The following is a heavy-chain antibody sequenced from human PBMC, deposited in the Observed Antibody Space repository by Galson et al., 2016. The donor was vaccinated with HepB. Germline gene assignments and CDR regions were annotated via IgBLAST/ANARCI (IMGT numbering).Heavy chain of an antibody. CDR3: ARVFPRRWSFDY. CDR2: ISSRSSYI. J-gene: IGHJ4*02. D-gene: IGHD2-15*01. V-gene: IGHV3-21*01. Sequence: SLRLSCAASGFVFSASGMNWVRQAPGKGLEWVSSISSRSSYIYYADSVKGRFTISRDNATKSLYLQMNSLRAEDTAVYYCARVFPRRWSFDYWGQGTLVTVSS. CDR1: GFVFSASG.